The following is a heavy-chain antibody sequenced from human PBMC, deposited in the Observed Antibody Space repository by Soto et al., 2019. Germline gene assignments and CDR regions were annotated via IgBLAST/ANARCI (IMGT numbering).Heavy chain of an antibody. J-gene: IGHJ4*02. D-gene: IGHD4-17*01. CDR1: GFTFSSYA. CDR3: AKTASMTIRAAFDH. CDR2: ISGSGSNP. V-gene: IGHV3-23*01. Sequence: EVQVLESGGGLVQPGGSLRLSCAASGFTFSSYAMSWVRQAPGQGLEWVSGISGSGSNPYYADSVKGRFTISRDNSKNTLYPQMNSLRAEDPALYYCAKTASMTIRAAFDHWGQGTLVTVSS.